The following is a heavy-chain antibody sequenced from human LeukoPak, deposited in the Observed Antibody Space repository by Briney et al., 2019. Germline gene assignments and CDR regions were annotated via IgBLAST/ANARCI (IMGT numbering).Heavy chain of an antibody. CDR3: ARLPPYSGPRGYFQH. J-gene: IGHJ1*01. D-gene: IGHD1-26*01. CDR1: GGSISSSSYY. Sequence: PSETLSLTCAVSGGSISSSSYYWGWIRQPPGKGLEWIGSIYYSGSTYYNPSLKSRVTISVDTSKNQFSLKLSSVTAADTAVYYCARLPPYSGPRGYFQHWGQGTLVTVSS. CDR2: IYYSGST. V-gene: IGHV4-39*01.